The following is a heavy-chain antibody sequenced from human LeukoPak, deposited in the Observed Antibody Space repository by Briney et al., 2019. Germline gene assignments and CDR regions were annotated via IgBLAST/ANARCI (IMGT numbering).Heavy chain of an antibody. D-gene: IGHD6-19*01. CDR3: ARRWRSSGWYDY. CDR2: IYTSGST. V-gene: IGHV4-61*02. J-gene: IGHJ4*02. CDR1: GGSISSGSYY. Sequence: PSETLSLTCSVSGGSISSGSYYWSWIRQPAGKGLEWIGRIYTSGSTNYNPSLKSRVTISVDTSKNQFSLKLTSVTAADTAVYYCARRWRSSGWYDYWGQGTLVTVSS.